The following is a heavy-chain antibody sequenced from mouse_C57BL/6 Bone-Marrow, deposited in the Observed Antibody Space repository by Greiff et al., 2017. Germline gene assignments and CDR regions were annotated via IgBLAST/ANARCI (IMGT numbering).Heavy chain of an antibody. J-gene: IGHJ4*01. V-gene: IGHV5-12*01. Sequence: DVMLVESGGGLVQPGGSLKLSCAASGFTFSDYYMYWVRQTPEQRLEWVAYISNGGGSTYYPDTVKGRFTISRAHAKNPLYLQMSRLKSEDTAMYYCARHAEAMVTTYAMDYWGQGTSVTVSS. D-gene: IGHD2-2*01. CDR1: GFTFSDYY. CDR3: ARHAEAMVTTYAMDY. CDR2: ISNGGGST.